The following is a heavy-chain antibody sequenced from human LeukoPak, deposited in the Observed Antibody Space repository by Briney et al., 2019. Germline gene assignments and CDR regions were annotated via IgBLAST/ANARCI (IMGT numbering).Heavy chain of an antibody. V-gene: IGHV4-34*01. J-gene: IGHJ4*02. CDR3: ASARAGVFDY. Sequence: NPSETLSLTCAVYGGSFSGYYWSWIRQPPGKGLEWIGEINHSGSTNYNPSLKSRVTISVDTSKNQFSLKLSSVTAADTAVYYCASARAGVFDYWGQGTLVTVSS. CDR1: GGSFSGYY. CDR2: INHSGST. D-gene: IGHD3-10*01.